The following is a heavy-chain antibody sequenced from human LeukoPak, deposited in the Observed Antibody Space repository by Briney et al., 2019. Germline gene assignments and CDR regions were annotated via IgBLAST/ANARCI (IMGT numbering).Heavy chain of an antibody. CDR1: EFTFSSHW. CDR3: ARELDHGDI. J-gene: IGHJ3*02. V-gene: IGHV3-21*01. D-gene: IGHD3/OR15-3a*01. CDR2: ISSSSSYI. Sequence: GGFLRLSCAASEFTFSSHWMNWVRQAPGKGLEWVSSISSSSSYIYYADSVKGRFTISRDDAKNSLYLQMNSLRAEDTAVYYCARELDHGDIWGQGTMVTVSS.